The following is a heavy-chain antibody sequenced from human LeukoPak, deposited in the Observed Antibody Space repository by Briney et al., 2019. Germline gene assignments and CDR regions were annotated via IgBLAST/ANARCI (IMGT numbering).Heavy chain of an antibody. CDR3: ARLGVGGYYPRQPNWFDP. Sequence: SETLTLTCTVSAGSISSYYWSWIRQPPGKGLEWIGYIYYSGSTNYNPSLKSRVTISVDTSKNQFSLKLSSVTAADTAVYYCARLGVGGYYPRQPNWFDPWGQGTLVTVSS. CDR1: AGSISSYY. D-gene: IGHD3-3*01. CDR2: IYYSGST. J-gene: IGHJ5*02. V-gene: IGHV4-59*01.